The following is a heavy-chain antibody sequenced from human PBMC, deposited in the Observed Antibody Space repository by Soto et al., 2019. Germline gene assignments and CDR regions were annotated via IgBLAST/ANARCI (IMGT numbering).Heavy chain of an antibody. D-gene: IGHD6-13*01. Sequence: QVQLQQWGAGLLKPSETLSLTCAVYGGSFSGYYWSWIRQPPGKGLECIGEINHSGSTNYNPSLKSRVTISVDTSNNQFSVRLSSVTVADTAVYYRARGRGAAGGTWFDPCGQGTLDTVSS. CDR2: INHSGST. V-gene: IGHV4-34*01. CDR1: GGSFSGYY. CDR3: ARGRGAAGGTWFDP. J-gene: IGHJ5*02.